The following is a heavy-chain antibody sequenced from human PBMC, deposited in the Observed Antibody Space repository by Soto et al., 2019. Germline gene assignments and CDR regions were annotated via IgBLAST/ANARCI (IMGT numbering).Heavy chain of an antibody. J-gene: IGHJ6*03. V-gene: IGHV4-59*08. Sequence: SETLSLTCTVSGGSISSYYWSWIRQPPGKGLEWIGCIYYSGSTNYNPSLKSRVTISVDTSKNQFSLKLSSVTAADTAVYYCARRSRLYYYYYYMDVWGKGTTVTVSS. CDR3: ARRSRLYYYYYYMDV. D-gene: IGHD4-17*01. CDR2: IYYSGST. CDR1: GGSISSYY.